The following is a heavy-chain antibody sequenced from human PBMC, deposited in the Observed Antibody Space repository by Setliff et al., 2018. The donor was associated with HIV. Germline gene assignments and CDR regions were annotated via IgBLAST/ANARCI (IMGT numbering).Heavy chain of an antibody. CDR1: EYTFTDYF. CDR2: ISAYNGNT. J-gene: IGHJ4*02. V-gene: IGHV1-18*04. D-gene: IGHD6-6*01. CDR3: ARDAPGNTEAAPGY. Sequence: GASVKVSCKASEYTFTDYFIHWVRQAPGQGLEWMGWISAYNGNTNYAPKLQGRVTLTTDTSTSTAYMELRSLRSDDTAVYYCARDAPGNTEAAPGYWGQGTLVTVSS.